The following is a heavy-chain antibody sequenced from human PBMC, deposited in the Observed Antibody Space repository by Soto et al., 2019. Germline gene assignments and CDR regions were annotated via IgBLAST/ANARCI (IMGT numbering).Heavy chain of an antibody. V-gene: IGHV3-30*04. CDR3: AKDRGRYCSGGTCYLFDS. CDR1: GFTFSTYA. CDR2: ISYDGTNK. Sequence: GGSLRLSCVPSGFTFSTYAMHWVRQAPGRGLEWVAIISYDGTNKYYADSVKGRFTISRDNSKNTLYLQMNSLRVEDTALYYCAKDRGRYCSGGTCYLFDSWGQGALVTVSS. D-gene: IGHD2-15*01. J-gene: IGHJ4*02.